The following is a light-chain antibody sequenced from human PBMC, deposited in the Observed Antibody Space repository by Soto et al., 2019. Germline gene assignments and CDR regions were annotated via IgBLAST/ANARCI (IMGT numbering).Light chain of an antibody. CDR2: EVN. Sequence: QSLLTQPPSVSGCPGQSVTISCIGTSSDIGSYNRVSWYQQPPGAAPKLMICEVNNRPSGVPERFSGSKSGNTASLTIFGLQAEDEADYYCSSFTTSDTYVFGTGTKVPVL. CDR3: SSFTTSDTYV. V-gene: IGLV2-18*02. J-gene: IGLJ1*01. CDR1: SSDIGSYNR.